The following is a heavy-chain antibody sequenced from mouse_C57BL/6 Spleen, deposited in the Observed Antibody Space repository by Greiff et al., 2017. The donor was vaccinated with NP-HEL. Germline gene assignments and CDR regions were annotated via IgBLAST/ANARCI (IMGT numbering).Heavy chain of an antibody. CDR1: GYSITSGYY. D-gene: IGHD1-1*01. CDR2: ISYDGSN. CDR3: ARDGSSDYAMDY. V-gene: IGHV3-6*01. J-gene: IGHJ4*01. Sequence: EVKLQESGPGLVKPSQSLSLTCSVTGYSITSGYYWNWIRQFPGNKLEWMGYISYDGSNNYNPSLKNRISITRDTSKNQLFLKLNSVTTEDTATYYCARDGSSDYAMDYWGQGTSVTVSS.